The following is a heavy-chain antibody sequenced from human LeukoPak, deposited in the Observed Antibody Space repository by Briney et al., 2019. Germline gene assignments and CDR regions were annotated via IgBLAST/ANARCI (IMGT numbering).Heavy chain of an antibody. Sequence: SETLSLTCNVSGGSVSRSSHFWAWIRQPPEKGLEWIGSIDFVGTTYYNPSFKSRVTISVDTSKNKFSLKMSSVTAADTALYYCANTLAVVGSSFDFWGQGILVTVSA. CDR3: ANTLAVVGSSFDF. CDR2: IDFVGTT. V-gene: IGHV4-39*01. J-gene: IGHJ4*02. D-gene: IGHD6-19*01. CDR1: GGSVSRSSHF.